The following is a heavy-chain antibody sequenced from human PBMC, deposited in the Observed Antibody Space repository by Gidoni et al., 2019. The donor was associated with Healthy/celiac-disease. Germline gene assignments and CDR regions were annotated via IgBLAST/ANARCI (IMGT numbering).Heavy chain of an antibody. Sequence: QVPLVQSGAEVKKPGSSVKVSCKASGGTFSSYAISWVRQAPGQGLEWMGGIIPIFGTANYAQKFQGRVTITADESTSTAYMELSSLRSEDTAVYYCARDHYHYGSGTYYGMDVWGQGTTVTVSS. CDR3: ARDHYHYGSGTYYGMDV. D-gene: IGHD3-10*01. CDR1: GGTFSSYA. V-gene: IGHV1-69*01. CDR2: IIPIFGTA. J-gene: IGHJ6*02.